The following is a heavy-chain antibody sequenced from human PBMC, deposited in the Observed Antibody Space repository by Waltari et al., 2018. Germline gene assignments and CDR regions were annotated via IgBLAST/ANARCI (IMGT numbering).Heavy chain of an antibody. V-gene: IGHV4-59*01. J-gene: IGHJ4*02. Sequence: QVQLQESGPGLVKPSETLSLTCTVSGGSISSYYWSWIRQPPGKGLEWIGYIYYSGSTNYNPSLKSRVTISVDTSKNQFSLKLSSVTAADTAVYYCAGSFKVWGQGTLVTVSS. CDR3: AGSFKV. CDR1: GGSISSYY. CDR2: IYYSGST.